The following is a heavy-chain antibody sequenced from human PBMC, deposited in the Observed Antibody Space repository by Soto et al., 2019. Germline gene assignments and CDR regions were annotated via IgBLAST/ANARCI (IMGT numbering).Heavy chain of an antibody. CDR2: IYYSGST. V-gene: IGHV4-30-4*01. Sequence: QVQLQESGPGLVKPSQTLSLSCTVSRGSISSGDYYWSWIRQPPGKGLEWIGYIYYSGSTYYNPSLKSRVTISVDTSKKQFSLKLSSVTAVDTAVYYCARVPFYAPSGSYYIDYWGQGTLVTVSS. CDR1: RGSISSGDYY. D-gene: IGHD1-26*01. CDR3: ARVPFYAPSGSYYIDY. J-gene: IGHJ4*02.